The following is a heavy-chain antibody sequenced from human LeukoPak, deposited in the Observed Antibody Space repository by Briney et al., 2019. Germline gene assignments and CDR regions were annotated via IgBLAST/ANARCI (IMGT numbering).Heavy chain of an antibody. CDR3: AKPTKDIVVVPAATAVDY. D-gene: IGHD2-2*01. J-gene: IGHJ4*02. Sequence: PGGSLRLSCAASGFTFSSYAMSWVRQAPGKGLEWVSAISGSGGSTYYAGSVKGRFTISRDNSKNTLYLQMNSLRAEDTAVYYCAKPTKDIVVVPAATAVDYWGQGTLVTVSS. CDR2: ISGSGGST. CDR1: GFTFSSYA. V-gene: IGHV3-23*01.